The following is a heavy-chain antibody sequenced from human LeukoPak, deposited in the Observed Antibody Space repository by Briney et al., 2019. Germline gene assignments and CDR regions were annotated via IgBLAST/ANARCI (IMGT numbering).Heavy chain of an antibody. Sequence: GGSLRLSCAASGFTFSTYWMSWVRQAPGKGLEWVANIKQDGSEKYYVDSVKGRFTVSRDNAKDSLYLQMNSLRAEDTAVYYCARAGAHYDSLTGYYAPFDFWGQGTLVTVSS. CDR3: ARAGAHYDSLTGYYAPFDF. CDR1: GFTFSTYW. J-gene: IGHJ4*02. V-gene: IGHV3-7*01. D-gene: IGHD3-9*01. CDR2: IKQDGSEK.